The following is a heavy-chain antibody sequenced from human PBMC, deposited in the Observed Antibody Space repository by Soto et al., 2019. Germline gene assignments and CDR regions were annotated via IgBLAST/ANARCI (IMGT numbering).Heavy chain of an antibody. CDR3: AVTTGY. Sequence: QVQVLQSGAEVKKPGASVKVSCKTSGYTFTDYDINWVRQAPGKGLEWMGWVSPDHNNAGYAQKFQGRVTMTTNNSINTAYMELTSLRFEDTAVYYCAVTTGYWGQGSMVTVSS. V-gene: IGHV1-8*02. D-gene: IGHD4-17*01. CDR1: GYTFTDYD. J-gene: IGHJ4*02. CDR2: VSPDHNNA.